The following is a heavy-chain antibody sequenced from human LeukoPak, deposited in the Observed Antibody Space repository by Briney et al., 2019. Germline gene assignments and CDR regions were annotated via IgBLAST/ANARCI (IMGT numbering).Heavy chain of an antibody. CDR1: GFTFSSYW. D-gene: IGHD3-10*01. J-gene: IGHJ6*03. CDR3: ARDHRGSGSRYYYYYMDV. V-gene: IGHV3-74*01. Sequence: GGSLRLSCAASGFTFSSYWMHWVRQAPGKGRVWVSRINSDGSSTSYADSVKGRFTISRDNAKNTLYLQMNSLRAEDTAVYYCARDHRGSGSRYYYYYMDVWGKGTTVTISS. CDR2: INSDGSST.